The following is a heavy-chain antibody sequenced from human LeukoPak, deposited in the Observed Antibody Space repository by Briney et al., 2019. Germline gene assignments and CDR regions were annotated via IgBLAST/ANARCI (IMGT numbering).Heavy chain of an antibody. CDR2: IYYSGST. V-gene: IGHV4-61*05. D-gene: IGHD3/OR15-3a*01. CDR3: ARQRFLDWYFDY. Sequence: SETLSLTCRVSGGSISGSRFYWGWIRQPPGKGLEWIGYIYYSGSTNYNPSLKSRVTISVDTSKNQFSLKLSSVTAADTAVYYCARQRFLDWYFDYWGQGTLVTVSS. J-gene: IGHJ4*02. CDR1: GGSISGSRFY.